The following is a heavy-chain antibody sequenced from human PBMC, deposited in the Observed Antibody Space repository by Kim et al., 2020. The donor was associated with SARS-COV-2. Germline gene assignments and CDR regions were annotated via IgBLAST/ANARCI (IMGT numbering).Heavy chain of an antibody. V-gene: IGHV3-30*18. Sequence: GGSLRLSCAASGFTFSSYGMHWVRQAPGKGLEWVAVISYDGSNKYYADSVKGRFTISRDNSKNTLYLQMNSLRAEDTAVYYCAKTRIRFGEYYYYYGMDVWGQGTTVTVSS. CDR3: AKTRIRFGEYYYYYGMDV. D-gene: IGHD3-10*01. CDR2: ISYDGSNK. CDR1: GFTFSSYG. J-gene: IGHJ6*02.